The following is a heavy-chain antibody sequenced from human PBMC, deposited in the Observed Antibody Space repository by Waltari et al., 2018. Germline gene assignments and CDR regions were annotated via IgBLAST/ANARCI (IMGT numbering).Heavy chain of an antibody. CDR2: SKSRITGGTT. V-gene: IGHV3-15*01. J-gene: IGHJ4*02. Sequence: EVQLVESGGGLVEPGGSLRLSCAGPGFLFGTALMHWARQAPGKGLEWGGRSKSRITGGTTEYGAPVKGRFTISRDDSKDTVYLQMNSLKTEDTGVYYCGDFTAFDYWGQGSLVIVSS. D-gene: IGHD2-8*02. CDR1: GFLFGTAL. CDR3: GDFTAFDY.